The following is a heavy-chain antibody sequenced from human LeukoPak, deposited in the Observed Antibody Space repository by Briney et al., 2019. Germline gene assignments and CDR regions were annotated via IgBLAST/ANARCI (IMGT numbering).Heavy chain of an antibody. D-gene: IGHD6-19*01. CDR2: ISYDGSNK. Sequence: GGSLTLSCAASAFTFSSYVMQWVRPAPGKGLEWVAVISYDGSNKYYADSGKGRLTISRDHSKNTMYLQMNSLGGEDTAVYYCARALSSGWYPRVRALDYWGQGTLVTVSS. CDR3: ARALSSGWYPRVRALDY. V-gene: IGHV3-30*08. J-gene: IGHJ4*02. CDR1: AFTFSSYV.